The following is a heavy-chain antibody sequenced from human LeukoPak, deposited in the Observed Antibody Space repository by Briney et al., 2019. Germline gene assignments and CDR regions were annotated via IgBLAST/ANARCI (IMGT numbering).Heavy chain of an antibody. CDR3: ARARTHYYDSSGLNWFDP. CDR1: GDSITSGNYY. D-gene: IGHD3-22*01. V-gene: IGHV4-31*03. Sequence: SETLSLTCTVSGDSITSGNYYWSWIRQLPGMGLEWIGNVFSSGGAYHNPSLKSRVSLSVDTSKNQFSLRLSSVTAADTAVYYCARARTHYYDSSGLNWFDPWGQGTLVTVSS. CDR2: VFSSGGA. J-gene: IGHJ5*02.